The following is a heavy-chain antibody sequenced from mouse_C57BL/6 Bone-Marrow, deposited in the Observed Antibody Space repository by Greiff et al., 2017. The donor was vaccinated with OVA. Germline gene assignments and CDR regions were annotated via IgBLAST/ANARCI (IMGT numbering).Heavy chain of an antibody. J-gene: IGHJ3*01. CDR2: IDPENGDT. CDR3: TTTVVATPAWFAY. D-gene: IGHD1-1*01. V-gene: IGHV14-4*01. CDR1: GFNIKDDY. Sequence: EVQLQESGAELVRPGASVKLSCTASGFNIKDDYMHWVKQRPEQGLEWIGWIDPENGDTEYASKFQGQATITADTSSNTAYLQLSSLTSEDTAVYYCTTTVVATPAWFAYWGQGTLVTVSA.